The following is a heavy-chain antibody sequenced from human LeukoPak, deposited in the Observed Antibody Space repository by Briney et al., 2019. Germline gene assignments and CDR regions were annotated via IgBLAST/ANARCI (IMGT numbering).Heavy chain of an antibody. Sequence: ASVKVSCKASGGTFSSYAISWVRQAPGRGLEWMGGNIPIFGTANYAQKFQGRVTITADESTSTAYMELSSLRSEDTAVYYCARGTGGSYLKYYFDYWGQGTLVTVSS. V-gene: IGHV1-69*13. J-gene: IGHJ4*02. CDR1: GGTFSSYA. CDR2: NIPIFGTA. CDR3: ARGTGGSYLKYYFDY. D-gene: IGHD1-26*01.